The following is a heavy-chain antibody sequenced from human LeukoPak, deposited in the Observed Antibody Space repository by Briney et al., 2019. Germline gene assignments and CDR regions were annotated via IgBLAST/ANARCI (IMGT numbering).Heavy chain of an antibody. CDR2: VSTSNGDT. CDR3: ARVSDTSMVTPGFDS. J-gene: IGHJ4*02. V-gene: IGHV1-18*01. D-gene: IGHD5-18*01. CDR1: GYNFNRYT. Sequence: ASVKVSCKTSGYNFNRYTITWVRQAPGQGLEWMEWVSTSNGDTNYADKFQGRVTMTTDTVTKTAYMELRRLRAGDTAIYFCARVSDTSMVTPGFDSWGQGTLVTVSS.